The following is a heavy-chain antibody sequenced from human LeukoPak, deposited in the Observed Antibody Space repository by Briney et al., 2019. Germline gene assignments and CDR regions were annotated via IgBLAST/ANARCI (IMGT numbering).Heavy chain of an antibody. J-gene: IGHJ4*02. D-gene: IGHD5-18*01. V-gene: IGHV1-2*06. CDR3: AREYDSYYFDY. CDR2: INPSSGGT. CDR1: GYTFTGYY. Sequence: ASVKVSCKASGYTFTGYYMHWVRQAPGQGLEWMGRINPSSGGTNYAQKFQGRVTMTRDTSISTAYMELSRLRSDDTAVYYCAREYDSYYFDYWGQGTLVTVSS.